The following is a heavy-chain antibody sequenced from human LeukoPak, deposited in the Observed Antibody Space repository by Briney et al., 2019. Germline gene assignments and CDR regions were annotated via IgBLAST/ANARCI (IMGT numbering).Heavy chain of an antibody. CDR1: GFTFGSHA. Sequence: GGSLRLSCEASGFTFGSHAMYWVRQAPGKGLEWVAGIFGSGSSPHYADPVKGRFTISRDNSRNTVYLQINSLRAEDTAVYYCGKTTVGYSSGQKPAWPVDYWGQGTLVTVSS. CDR3: GKTTVGYSSGQKPAWPVDY. D-gene: IGHD5-18*01. CDR2: IFGSGSSP. V-gene: IGHV3-23*01. J-gene: IGHJ4*02.